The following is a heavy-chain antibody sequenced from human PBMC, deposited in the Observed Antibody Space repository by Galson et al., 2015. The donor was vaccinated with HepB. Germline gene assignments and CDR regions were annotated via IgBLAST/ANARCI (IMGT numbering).Heavy chain of an antibody. Sequence: YTFTDYYMHWVQQAPGKGLEWMGLVDPEDGETIYAEKFQGRVTITADTSTDTAYMELSSLRSEDTAVYYCATDRRIAARPIYYYYYGMDVWGQGTTVTVSS. CDR1: YTFTDYY. CDR2: VDPEDGET. D-gene: IGHD6-6*01. V-gene: IGHV1-69-2*01. J-gene: IGHJ6*02. CDR3: ATDRRIAARPIYYYYYGMDV.